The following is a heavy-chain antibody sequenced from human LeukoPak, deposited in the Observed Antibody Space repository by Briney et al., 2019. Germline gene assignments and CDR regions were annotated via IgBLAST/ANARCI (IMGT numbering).Heavy chain of an antibody. CDR3: AKDRSTGSNWFDP. CDR1: GFTFSSYG. D-gene: IGHD3-9*01. CDR2: IWYDGSNK. Sequence: PGGSLRLSCAASGFTFSSYGMHWVRQAPGKGLEWVAVIWYDGSNKYHADSVKGRFTISRDNSKNTLYLQMNSLRAEDTAVYYCAKDRSTGSNWFDPWGQGTLVTVSS. J-gene: IGHJ5*02. V-gene: IGHV3-33*06.